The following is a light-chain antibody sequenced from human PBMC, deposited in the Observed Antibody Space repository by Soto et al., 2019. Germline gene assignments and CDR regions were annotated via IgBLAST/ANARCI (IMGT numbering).Light chain of an antibody. Sequence: EIVVTQSPGSLSLCPGERVSFXCRTSQSVTSIYLAWYQQKPGQDPRLLXXGETSRATGIQERSSGSGSGKDFSLNVSRLEPEDFAVYYCKQRNVWPPVTFGQGTRLEIK. J-gene: IGKJ5*01. CDR2: GET. V-gene: IGKV3D-20*02. CDR3: KQRNVWPPVT. CDR1: QSVTSIY.